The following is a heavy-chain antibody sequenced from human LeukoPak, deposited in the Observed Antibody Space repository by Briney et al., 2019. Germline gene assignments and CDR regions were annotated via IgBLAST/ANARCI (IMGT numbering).Heavy chain of an antibody. CDR2: IKQDGSEK. V-gene: IGHV3-7*01. CDR3: ARDQRGYSYVDY. Sequence: GGSLRLSCAASGFTFSSYWMXWVRQAPGXXXXXVANIKQDGSEKYYVDSVKGRFXISRDNAKNLLYLQMNSLRAEDTAVYYCARDQRGYSYVDYWGQGTLVTVSS. D-gene: IGHD5-18*01. J-gene: IGHJ4*02. CDR1: GFTFSSYW.